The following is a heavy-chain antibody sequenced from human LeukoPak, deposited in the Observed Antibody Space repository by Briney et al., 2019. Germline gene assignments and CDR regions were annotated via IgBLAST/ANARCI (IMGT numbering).Heavy chain of an antibody. CDR2: ISAYNGNT. J-gene: IGHJ5*02. V-gene: IGHV1-18*01. CDR3: ARGPITMVRGVPRGHWFDP. CDR1: GYTFTSYG. Sequence: ASVKVSCKASGYTFTSYGISWARQAPGQGLEWMGWISAYNGNTNYAQKLQGRVTMTTDTSTSTAYMELRSLRSDDTAVYYCARGPITMVRGVPRGHWFDPWGQGTLVTVSS. D-gene: IGHD3-10*01.